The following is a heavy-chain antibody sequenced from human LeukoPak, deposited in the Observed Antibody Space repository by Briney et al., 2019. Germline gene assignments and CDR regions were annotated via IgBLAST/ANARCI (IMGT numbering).Heavy chain of an antibody. Sequence: SETLSLTCRVSGGSISNYYWSWIRQPPGKGLEWIGYSDYSGSTNYSPSLKSRVTISVDTSKKQFSLKLRSVTAADTAVYYCARDIGGSYYFHYWGREPWSPSPQ. CDR3: ARDIGGSYYFHY. CDR2: SDYSGST. CDR1: GGSISNYY. V-gene: IGHV4-59*01. D-gene: IGHD1-26*01. J-gene: IGHJ4*02.